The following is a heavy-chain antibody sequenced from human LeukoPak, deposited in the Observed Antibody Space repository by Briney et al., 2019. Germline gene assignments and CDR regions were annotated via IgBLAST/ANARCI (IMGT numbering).Heavy chain of an antibody. V-gene: IGHV1-2*06. J-gene: IGHJ4*02. D-gene: IGHD2-21*02. CDR3: ARERSAYCGGDCFLDFDY. CDR1: GYTFTGYY. CDR2: INPNSGGT. Sequence: ASVKVSCKASGYTFTGYYMHWVRQAPGQGLEWMGRINPNSGGTNYAQKFQGRVTMTRDTSISTAYMELSRLKSDDTAVYYCARERSAYCGGDCFLDFDYWGPGILVTVSS.